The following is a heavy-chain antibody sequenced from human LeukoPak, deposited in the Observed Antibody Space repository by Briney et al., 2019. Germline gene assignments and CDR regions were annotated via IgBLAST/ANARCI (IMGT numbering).Heavy chain of an antibody. Sequence: PGGSLRLSCAASGFTFDDYGMSWVRQAPGKGLEWVSGINWNGGSTGYADSVKGRFSISRDNAKNSLYLQMNSLRAEDTAFYYCARAAPYYYGSGSYIRWGQGTLVTVSS. J-gene: IGHJ4*02. D-gene: IGHD3-10*01. CDR3: ARAAPYYYGSGSYIR. V-gene: IGHV3-20*04. CDR1: GFTFDDYG. CDR2: INWNGGST.